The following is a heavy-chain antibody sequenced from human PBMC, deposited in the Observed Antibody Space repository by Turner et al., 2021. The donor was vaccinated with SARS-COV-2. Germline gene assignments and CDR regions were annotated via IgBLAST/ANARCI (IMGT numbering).Heavy chain of an antibody. V-gene: IGHV1-18*01. CDR3: ARAYGSGSYGHYYGMDV. Sequence: QVQLVQSGAEVKKPGASVQVSCKASGYTLTSYGFSWVRQARGQGLEGMGWISAYNGNTNYAQKVQGRVTMTTDTSTSTADMELRSLRSDDTAVYYCARAYGSGSYGHYYGMDVWGQGTTVTVSS. CDR2: ISAYNGNT. D-gene: IGHD3-10*01. J-gene: IGHJ6*02. CDR1: GYTLTSYG.